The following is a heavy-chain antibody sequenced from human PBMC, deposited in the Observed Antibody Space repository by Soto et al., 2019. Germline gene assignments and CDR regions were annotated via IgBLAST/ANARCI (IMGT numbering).Heavy chain of an antibody. CDR1: GGSFSGYY. J-gene: IGHJ4*02. D-gene: IGHD6-13*01. V-gene: IGHV4-34*01. CDR2: INHSGST. Sequence: QVQLQQWGAGLLKPSETLSLTCAVYGGSFSGYYWSWIRQPPGKGLEWIGEINHSGSTNYNPSLKIRVTISVDTSTNQFSLKLSSVTAADTAVYYCARAIIAAAEGDFDYWGQGTLVTVSS. CDR3: ARAIIAAAEGDFDY.